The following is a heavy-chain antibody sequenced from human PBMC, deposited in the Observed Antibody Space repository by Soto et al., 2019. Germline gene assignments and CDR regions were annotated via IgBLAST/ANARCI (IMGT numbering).Heavy chain of an antibody. CDR1: GFTFSEYS. V-gene: IGHV3-21*01. Sequence: EVPVVESGGGLVKPGGSLRLSCAASGFTFSEYSFLWVRQAPGKGLEWLSFIANGDNHIFYSDSVKGRFTISRDNAKNSVYFQLNSPRADDSAVYYCARENGHCTDACNRGAFDIWGQGTMVTVSS. CDR3: ARENGHCTDACNRGAFDI. CDR2: IANGDNHI. D-gene: IGHD2-2*01. J-gene: IGHJ3*02.